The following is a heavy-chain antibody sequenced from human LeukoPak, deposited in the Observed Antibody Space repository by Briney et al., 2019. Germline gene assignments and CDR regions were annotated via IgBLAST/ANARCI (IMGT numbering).Heavy chain of an antibody. J-gene: IGHJ3*02. CDR2: ISGSAYST. Sequence: GGSLRLSCAASGFTFNTYAMSWVRQAPGKGLEWVPAISGSAYSTYYADSVKGRFTISRDNSKNTLYLQMNSLRAEDTAIYYCAKDSGNWGTAFDIWGQGTVVTVSS. D-gene: IGHD7-27*01. CDR3: AKDSGNWGTAFDI. V-gene: IGHV3-23*01. CDR1: GFTFNTYA.